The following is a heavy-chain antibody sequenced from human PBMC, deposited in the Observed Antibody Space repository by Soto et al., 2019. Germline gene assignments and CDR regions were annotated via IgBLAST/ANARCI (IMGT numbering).Heavy chain of an antibody. D-gene: IGHD2-8*01. V-gene: IGHV3-21*01. J-gene: IGHJ6*02. CDR2: ITSGSSFI. CDR3: ARSQRNGAMDV. Sequence: PGGSLRLSCAASGFTFSNCAMSWVRQTPGKGLEWVSSITSGSSFIDYADSVKGRFTISRDDAKNSLFLQMSSLRADDTAVYYCARSQRNGAMDVWGQGTTVSVSS. CDR1: GFTFSNCA.